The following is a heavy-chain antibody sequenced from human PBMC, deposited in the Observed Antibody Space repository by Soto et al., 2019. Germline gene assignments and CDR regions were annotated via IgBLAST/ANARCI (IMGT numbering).Heavy chain of an antibody. D-gene: IGHD3-10*01. J-gene: IGHJ6*02. Sequence: GASVKVSGKASGVTFSSYAISWVRQAPGQGLEWMGGIIPIFGTANYAQKFQGRVTITADESTSTAYMELSSLRSEDTAVYYCARCITMVRGLWGTGRSSYYYHGMDVWGQGTTVTVSS. CDR2: IIPIFGTA. CDR3: ARCITMVRGLWGTGRSSYYYHGMDV. CDR1: GVTFSSYA. V-gene: IGHV1-69*13.